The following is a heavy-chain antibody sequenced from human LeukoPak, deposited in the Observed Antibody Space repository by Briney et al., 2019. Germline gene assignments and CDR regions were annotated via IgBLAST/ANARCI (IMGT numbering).Heavy chain of an antibody. CDR1: GSTFSSYW. D-gene: IGHD3-22*01. CDR3: ARAPSEIGGYYPEYFRH. CDR2: IKSDGST. Sequence: GGSLRLSCAASGSTFSSYWMHWVRQAPGKGLVWVSRIKSDGSTNYADSVKGRFTISRDNAKNTLSLQMNSLRAEGTGVYYCARAPSEIGGYYPEYFRHWGQGTLVTVSS. J-gene: IGHJ1*01. V-gene: IGHV3-74*01.